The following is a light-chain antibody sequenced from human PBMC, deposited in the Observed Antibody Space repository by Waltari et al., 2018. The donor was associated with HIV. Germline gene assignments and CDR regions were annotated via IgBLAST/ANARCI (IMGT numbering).Light chain of an antibody. CDR1: RSNLRSHT. Sequence: QSVLTQPPSASGTPGPTVTISCSGSRSNLRSHTLNWYPQLPGTAPKLLIYSNNQRPSGVPDRFSGSKSGTSASLAISGLQSEDEADYYCAAWDDSLNGWVFGGGTKLTVL. CDR2: SNN. V-gene: IGLV1-44*01. CDR3: AAWDDSLNGWV. J-gene: IGLJ3*02.